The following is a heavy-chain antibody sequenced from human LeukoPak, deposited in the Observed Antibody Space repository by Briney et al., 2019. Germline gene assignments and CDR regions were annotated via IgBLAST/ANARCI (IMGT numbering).Heavy chain of an antibody. Sequence: GGSLRLSCAASGFTFSSYSMTWVRQAPGKGLEWVSSISSSSSYIYYADSVKGRFTISRDNAKNSLYLQMNSLRAEDTAVYYCAREALTYYDILTGHAFDIWGQGTMVTVSS. V-gene: IGHV3-21*01. J-gene: IGHJ3*02. CDR3: AREALTYYDILTGHAFDI. CDR2: ISSSSSYI. CDR1: GFTFSSYS. D-gene: IGHD3-9*01.